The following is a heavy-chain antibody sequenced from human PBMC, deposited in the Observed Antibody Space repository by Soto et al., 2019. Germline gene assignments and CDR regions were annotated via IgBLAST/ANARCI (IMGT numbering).Heavy chain of an antibody. CDR2: IKTDGSDT. V-gene: IGHV3-74*01. J-gene: IGHJ3*02. CDR3: ARPRTSDWAYDI. D-gene: IGHD3-9*01. CDR1: GFTFSNYW. Sequence: EVQLAESGGGLVQPGGSLRLSCAASGFTFSNYWMHWVRQSPGKGLVWVSRIKTDGSDTHYADSVTGRFTISRDNAKNTLYLQMNSLRDEDTAVYYCARPRTSDWAYDIWGQGTMVIVSS.